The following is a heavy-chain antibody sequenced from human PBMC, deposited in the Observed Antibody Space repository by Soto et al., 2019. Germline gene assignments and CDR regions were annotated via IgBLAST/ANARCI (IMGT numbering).Heavy chain of an antibody. D-gene: IGHD3-16*01. CDR2: INGDGSST. V-gene: IGHV3-74*01. Sequence: EVQLVESGGGLVQPGGSLRLSCAASGFTFSRYWMYWVRQAPGKGLVWVSRINGDGSSTTYADSVKGRFTISRDNANNPLHLQMNSLRAEDTGLYSCASLGGTSRLWSFDLWGRGPLVTVSS. J-gene: IGHJ2*01. CDR1: GFTFSRYW. CDR3: ASLGGTSRLWSFDL.